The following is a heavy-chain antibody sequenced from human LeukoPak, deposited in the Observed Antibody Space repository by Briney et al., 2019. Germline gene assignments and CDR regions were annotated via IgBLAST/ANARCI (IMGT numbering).Heavy chain of an antibody. D-gene: IGHD1-14*01. CDR3: AKGKPNDY. CDR2: ISWNSGSI. CDR1: GFTFDDYA. J-gene: IGHJ4*02. V-gene: IGHV3-9*01. Sequence: GGSLRLSCAASGFTFDDYAMHWVRQAPGKGLEWVSGISWNSGSIGYADSVKGRFTISRDNAKNSLYLQMNSLRAEDTALYYCAKGKPNDYWGQGTLVTVSS.